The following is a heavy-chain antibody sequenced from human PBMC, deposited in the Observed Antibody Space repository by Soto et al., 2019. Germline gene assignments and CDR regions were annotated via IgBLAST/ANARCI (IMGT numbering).Heavy chain of an antibody. CDR2: ISGSGGSX. CDR1: GFTFSSYA. Sequence: EVQLLESGGGLVQPGGSLRLSCAASGFTFSSYAMSWVRQXXGKGLEWVSAISGSGGSXYYADXXKGRFTISRDNSKXXXXXXXXXXXXXXXXXXXXXXXXXXXXXXXXXXYWGQGTLVTVSS. V-gene: IGHV3-23*01. CDR3: XXXXXXXXXXXXXXY. J-gene: IGHJ4*02.